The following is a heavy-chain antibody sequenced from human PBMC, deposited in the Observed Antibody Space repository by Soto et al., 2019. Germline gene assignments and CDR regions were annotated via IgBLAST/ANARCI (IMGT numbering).Heavy chain of an antibody. V-gene: IGHV2-26*01. CDR2: IFSNDEK. Sequence: QVTLKESGPVLVKPTETLTLTCTVSGFSLSNARMGVSWIRQPPGKALEWLAHIFSNDEKSYSTSLKSRLTISKDTSKSQVVLTMTNMDPVDTATYYCARIRYREWELLFRRTKGYFDYWGQGTLVTVSS. CDR1: GFSLSNARMG. J-gene: IGHJ4*02. CDR3: ARIRYREWELLFRRTKGYFDY. D-gene: IGHD1-26*01.